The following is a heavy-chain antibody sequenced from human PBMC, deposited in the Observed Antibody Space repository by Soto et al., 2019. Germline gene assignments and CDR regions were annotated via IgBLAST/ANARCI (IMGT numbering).Heavy chain of an antibody. V-gene: IGHV3-48*02. CDR2: ITSSGTTV. Sequence: EVHLVESGGGLVQPGGSLRLSCAASGFTFSSYSLNWVRQAPGKGLEWVSYITSSGTTVYYADSVRGRFTISRDNAKNSLYLQMNSLRDDETAVYYCARGSGNWAYYFDFWGQGTLVTGSS. CDR1: GFTFSSYS. J-gene: IGHJ4*02. CDR3: ARGSGNWAYYFDF. D-gene: IGHD1-1*01.